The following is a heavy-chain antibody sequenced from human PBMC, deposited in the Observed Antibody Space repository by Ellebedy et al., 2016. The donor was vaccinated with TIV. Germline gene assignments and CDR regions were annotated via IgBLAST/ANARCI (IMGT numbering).Heavy chain of an antibody. D-gene: IGHD4-23*01. Sequence: SETLSLXXTVSGGSISNYYWSWIRQPAGKGLEWVGRIYTTGTTDYNPSLKSRVTMSIDTSKNQFSLKLSSVTAADTAVYYCARGGYPYGGKGYYYGMDVWGQGTTVTVSS. CDR3: ARGGYPYGGKGYYYGMDV. J-gene: IGHJ6*02. CDR2: IYTTGTT. V-gene: IGHV4-4*07. CDR1: GGSISNYY.